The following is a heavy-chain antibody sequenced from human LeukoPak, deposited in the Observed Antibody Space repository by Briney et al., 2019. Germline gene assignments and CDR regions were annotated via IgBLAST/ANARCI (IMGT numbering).Heavy chain of an antibody. CDR2: IYYSGST. Sequence: PSETLSLTCTVSGGSISSYYWSWIRQPPGKGLEWIGYIYYSGSTNYNPSLKSRVTISVDTSKNQFSLKLSSVTAADTAVYYCARLCFDWFQYDEGYYFDYWGQGTLVTVSS. V-gene: IGHV4-59*12. J-gene: IGHJ4*02. D-gene: IGHD3-9*01. CDR1: GGSISSYY. CDR3: ARLCFDWFQYDEGYYFDY.